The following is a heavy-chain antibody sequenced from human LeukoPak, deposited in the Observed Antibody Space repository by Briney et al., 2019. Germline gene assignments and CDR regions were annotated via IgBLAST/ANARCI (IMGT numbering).Heavy chain of an antibody. J-gene: IGHJ4*02. CDR2: IWDDGGNK. D-gene: IGHD3-10*01. CDR1: GFTFSSYG. V-gene: IGHV3-33*01. CDR3: ARDLRSYFYGSGSYPPDY. Sequence: GGSLRLSCAASGFTFSSYGMHWVRQAPGKGLEWVAVIWDDGGNKYYEDSVKGRFTISRDNSKNTLYLQMNSLRAEDTAVYYCARDLRSYFYGSGSYPPDYWGQGTLVTVSS.